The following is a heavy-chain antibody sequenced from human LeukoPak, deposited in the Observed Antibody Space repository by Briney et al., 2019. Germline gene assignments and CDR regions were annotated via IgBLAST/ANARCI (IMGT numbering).Heavy chain of an antibody. CDR3: AILGYCSSTSCPSGWFDP. D-gene: IGHD2-2*01. CDR1: GYTFTGYY. Sequence: ASVKVSCKASGYTFTGYYIHWVRQAPGQGLEWMGRINPNSGGTNYPQKFQGRVTMTRDTSISTAYMELSRLRSDDTAVYYCAILGYCSSTSCPSGWFDPWGQGTLVTVSS. CDR2: INPNSGGT. J-gene: IGHJ5*02. V-gene: IGHV1-2*06.